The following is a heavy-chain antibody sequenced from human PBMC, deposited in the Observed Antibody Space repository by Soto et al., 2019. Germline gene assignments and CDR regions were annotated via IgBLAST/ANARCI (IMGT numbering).Heavy chain of an antibody. CDR1: GFTFSSYS. Sequence: GGSLRLSCAASGFTFSSYSMSWVRQAPGKGLEWVSAISGSGGSTYYADSVKGRFTISRDNSKNTLYLQMNSLRAEDTAVYYCAKVTGLRIVVVPAAMRAFDIWGQGTMVTVSS. D-gene: IGHD2-2*01. V-gene: IGHV3-23*01. J-gene: IGHJ3*02. CDR2: ISGSGGST. CDR3: AKVTGLRIVVVPAAMRAFDI.